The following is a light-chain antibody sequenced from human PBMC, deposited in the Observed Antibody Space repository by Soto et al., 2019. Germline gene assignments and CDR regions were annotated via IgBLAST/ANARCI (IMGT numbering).Light chain of an antibody. V-gene: IGKV1-17*01. CDR3: LQHSSYPYT. CDR1: QDIRND. Sequence: DLQMTQSPSSLSASVGDRVTITCRASQDIRNDLGWFQQKPGKAPKRLIYDVSSLESGVPLRFSGTGSGTEFTLTIRSLQPEDFATYYCLQHSSYPYTFGQGTKLEIK. J-gene: IGKJ2*01. CDR2: DVS.